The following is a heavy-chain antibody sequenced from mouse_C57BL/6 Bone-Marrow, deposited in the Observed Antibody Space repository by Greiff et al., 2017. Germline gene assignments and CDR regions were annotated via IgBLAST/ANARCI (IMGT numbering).Heavy chain of an antibody. J-gene: IGHJ3*01. Sequence: VQLQQSGAELVRPGASVKLSCTASGFNIKDDYMHWVKQRPEQGLEWIGWIDPENGDTEYASKFQGKATITADTSSNTAYLQLSSLTSEDTAVYYCTTWDYDDGAWFAYWGQGTLVTVSA. CDR1: GFNIKDDY. V-gene: IGHV14-4*01. D-gene: IGHD2-4*01. CDR2: IDPENGDT. CDR3: TTWDYDDGAWFAY.